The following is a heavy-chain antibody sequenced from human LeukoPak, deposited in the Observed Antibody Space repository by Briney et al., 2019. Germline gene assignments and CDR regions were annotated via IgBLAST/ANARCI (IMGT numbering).Heavy chain of an antibody. Sequence: SETLSLTCTVSGYSISSGYYWAWIRQPPGKGLEWLGYIYYSGSTNYNPSLKSRVTISVDTSKNQFSLKLSSVTAADTAVYYCAAAAPSYYYYYMDVWGKGTTVTVSS. J-gene: IGHJ6*03. V-gene: IGHV4-61*01. D-gene: IGHD6-25*01. CDR3: AAAAPSYYYYYMDV. CDR1: GYSISSGYY. CDR2: IYYSGST.